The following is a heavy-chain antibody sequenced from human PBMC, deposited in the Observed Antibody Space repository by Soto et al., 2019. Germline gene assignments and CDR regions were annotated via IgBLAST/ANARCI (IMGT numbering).Heavy chain of an antibody. CDR3: VKDNIEWELLGTLFDY. D-gene: IGHD1-26*01. CDR1: GFTFSSYA. Sequence: GGSLRLSCSASGFTFSSYAMHWVRQAPGKGLEYVSAISSNGGSTYYADSVKGRFTISRDNSKNTLYLQMSSLRAEDTAVYYCVKDNIEWELLGTLFDYWGQGTLVTVSS. J-gene: IGHJ4*02. V-gene: IGHV3-64D*08. CDR2: ISSNGGST.